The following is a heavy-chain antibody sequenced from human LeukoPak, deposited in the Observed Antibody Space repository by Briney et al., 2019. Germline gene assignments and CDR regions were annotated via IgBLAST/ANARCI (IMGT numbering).Heavy chain of an antibody. D-gene: IGHD4-17*01. CDR2: IYHSGST. CDR3: ARRTDYGDYSWFDP. J-gene: IGHJ5*02. CDR1: GYSISSGYY. V-gene: IGHV4-38-2*01. Sequence: SETLSLTCAVSGYSISSGYYWGWIQQPPGKGLDWIGSIYHSGSTYYNPSLKSRVTISVDTSKNQFSLKLSSVTAADTAVYYCARRTDYGDYSWFDPWGQGTLVTVSS.